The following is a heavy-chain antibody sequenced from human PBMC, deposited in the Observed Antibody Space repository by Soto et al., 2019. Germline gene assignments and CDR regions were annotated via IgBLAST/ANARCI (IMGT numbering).Heavy chain of an antibody. CDR3: AHVLGVATIINYYYYMDV. D-gene: IGHD5-12*01. CDR1: GFTFSSYW. Sequence: GGSLRLSCAASGFTFSSYWMSWVRQAPGKGLEWVANIKQDGSEKYYVDSLKSRLTITKDTSKNQVVLTMTNMDPVDTATYYSAHVLGVATIINYYYYMDVWGKGTTVTVSS. J-gene: IGHJ6*03. CDR2: IKQDGSEK. V-gene: IGHV3-7*03.